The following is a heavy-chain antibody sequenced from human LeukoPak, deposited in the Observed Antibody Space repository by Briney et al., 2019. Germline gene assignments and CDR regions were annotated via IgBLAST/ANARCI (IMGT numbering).Heavy chain of an antibody. CDR1: GGXISNYY. J-gene: IGHJ3*02. Sequence: PSETLSLTCTVSGGXISNYYCSWIRQPPGEGLEWIGYIFYSGSTNYNPSLQSRVTISVDTSKNQFSLKLSSLTAADTAVYYCARSRLRLDAFDIWGQGTMVTVSS. V-gene: IGHV4-59*08. CDR3: ARSRLRLDAFDI. D-gene: IGHD4-17*01. CDR2: IFYSGST.